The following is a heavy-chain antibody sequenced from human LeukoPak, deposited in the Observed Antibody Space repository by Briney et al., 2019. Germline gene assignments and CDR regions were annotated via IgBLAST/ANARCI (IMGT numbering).Heavy chain of an antibody. Sequence: ASVKVSFEASGGTFSSYAISWVRQAPGQRLEWMGGIIPIFGTANYAQKFQGRVTMTRDTSISTAYMELSRLRSEDTAVYYCASASHAGSIDYWGQGTLVTVSS. CDR2: IIPIFGTA. D-gene: IGHD3-16*01. V-gene: IGHV1-69*05. CDR1: GGTFSSYA. J-gene: IGHJ4*02. CDR3: ASASHAGSIDY.